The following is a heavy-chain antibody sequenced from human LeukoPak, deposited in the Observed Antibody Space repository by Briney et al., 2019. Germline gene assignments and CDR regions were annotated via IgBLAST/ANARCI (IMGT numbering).Heavy chain of an antibody. V-gene: IGHV1-46*01. CDR3: ARGTSSGYYYGRFDY. CDR2: VYPIAGAT. J-gene: IGHJ4*02. CDR1: GYTFTDYF. D-gene: IGHD3-22*01. Sequence: GASVKVSCKASGYTFTDYFIHWVRQAPGQGLEYMGVVYPIAGATGYAQKFQGRVSMTRDMSTSTVYMELSSLRSDDTAVYYCARGTSSGYYYGRFDYWGQRTLVTVSS.